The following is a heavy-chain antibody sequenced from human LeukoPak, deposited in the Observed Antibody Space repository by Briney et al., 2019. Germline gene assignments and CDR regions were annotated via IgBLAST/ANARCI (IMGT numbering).Heavy chain of an antibody. Sequence: GGSLRLSCAASGFTFSSYGMHWVRQAPGKGLEWVAVISYDGSNKYYADSVKGRFTISRDNSKNTLYLQMNSLRAEDTAVYYCAKDGVPYCGGDCYSEPHFYHYYGMDVWGQGTTVTVSS. J-gene: IGHJ6*02. CDR3: AKDGVPYCGGDCYSEPHFYHYYGMDV. V-gene: IGHV3-30*18. CDR1: GFTFSSYG. D-gene: IGHD2-21*02. CDR2: ISYDGSNK.